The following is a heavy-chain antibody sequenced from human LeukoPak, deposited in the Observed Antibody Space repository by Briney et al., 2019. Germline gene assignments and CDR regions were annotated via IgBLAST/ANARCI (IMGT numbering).Heavy chain of an antibody. J-gene: IGHJ4*02. D-gene: IGHD3-22*01. Sequence: PSETLSLTCTVSGGSISSYYWSWIRQPPGKGLEWIGYIYYSGSTNYNPSLKSRVTISVDTSKNQFSLKLSSVTAADTAVYYCARVGRYYDSPVDYWGQGTLVTVSS. CDR1: GGSISSYY. CDR2: IYYSGST. V-gene: IGHV4-59*08. CDR3: ARVGRYYDSPVDY.